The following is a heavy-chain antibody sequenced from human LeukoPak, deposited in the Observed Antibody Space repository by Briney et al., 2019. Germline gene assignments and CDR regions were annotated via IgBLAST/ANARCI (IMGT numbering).Heavy chain of an antibody. D-gene: IGHD3-10*01. Sequence: PGGSLRLSCAASGFTFDDYGMSWVRQAPGKGLEWVSGINWNGGSTGYADSVKGRFTISRDNSKNTLYLQMNSLRAEDTAVYYCAGAHGSGSHDAFDIWGQGTMVTVSS. V-gene: IGHV3-20*04. CDR2: INWNGGST. CDR3: AGAHGSGSHDAFDI. J-gene: IGHJ3*02. CDR1: GFTFDDYG.